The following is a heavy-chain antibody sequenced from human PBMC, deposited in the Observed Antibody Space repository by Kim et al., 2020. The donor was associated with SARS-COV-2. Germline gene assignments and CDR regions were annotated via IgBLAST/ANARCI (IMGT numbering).Heavy chain of an antibody. CDR3: AKGGAAHYYYVMDV. CDR1: GFTFSSYA. CDR2: MSGSGGSI. D-gene: IGHD6-13*01. V-gene: IGHV3-23*01. Sequence: GGSLRLSCGASGFTFSSYAMGWVRQAPGKGLDWVSVMSGSGGSIFYADSVKGRFTISRDNSKNTLYLLMNTLGAEDTATYYFAKGGAAHYYYVMDVWGQGTTVTVSS. J-gene: IGHJ6*02.